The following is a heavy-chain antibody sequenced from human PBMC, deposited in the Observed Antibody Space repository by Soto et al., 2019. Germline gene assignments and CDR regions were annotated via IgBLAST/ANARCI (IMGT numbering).Heavy chain of an antibody. Sequence: SETLSLTCTVSGGSISSGDYYWSWIRQPPGKGLEWIGYIYYSGSTYYNPSLKSRVTISVDTSKNQFSLKLSSVTAADTAVYYFHADIVVVTANDAFDIWGQGTMVTVSS. D-gene: IGHD2-21*02. CDR1: GGSISSGDYY. CDR3: HADIVVVTANDAFDI. CDR2: IYYSGST. V-gene: IGHV4-30-4*03. J-gene: IGHJ3*02.